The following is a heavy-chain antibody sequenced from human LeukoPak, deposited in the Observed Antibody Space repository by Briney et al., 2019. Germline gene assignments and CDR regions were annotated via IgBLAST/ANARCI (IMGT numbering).Heavy chain of an antibody. J-gene: IGHJ5*02. Sequence: SETLSLTCNVSGYSISSGDYYWTWIRQPAGKGLEWIGRVDLGGTTSYKQTIISRVTVSVDPSKNQFSLSLTSVTAADTATYYCAREGAYCSGTDCFATTVDAWGPGALVTVSS. V-gene: IGHV4-61*02. CDR2: VDLGGTT. CDR3: AREGAYCSGTDCFATTVDA. D-gene: IGHD2-2*01. CDR1: GYSISSGDYY.